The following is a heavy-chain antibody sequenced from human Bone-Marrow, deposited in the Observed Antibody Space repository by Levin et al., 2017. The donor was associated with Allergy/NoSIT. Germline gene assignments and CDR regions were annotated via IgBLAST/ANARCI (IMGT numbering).Heavy chain of an antibody. CDR3: ARGRDYYYYIDV. CDR2: ISAYNGNT. J-gene: IGHJ6*03. Sequence: ASVKVSCKASGYTFTNFAIGWVRQAPGQGLEWMGWISAYNGNTIYAQRLQGRVTMTTDTSTTTVYMELRSLRSDDTAVYYCARGRDYYYYIDVWGKGTTVTVSS. CDR1: GYTFTNFA. V-gene: IGHV1-18*01.